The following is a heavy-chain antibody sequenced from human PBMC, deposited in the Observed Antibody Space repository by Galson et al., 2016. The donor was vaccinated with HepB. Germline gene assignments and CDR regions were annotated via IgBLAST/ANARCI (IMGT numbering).Heavy chain of an antibody. V-gene: IGHV4-59*01. Sequence: SETLSLTCIVSGDSISGYHWNWIRQTPGKGLEWIGYVSYSGDTHYNPSLKSRVTISVDTSKNQFSLNLTSVTTADTAIYYCARDSRYSSNLLFDPWGQGILFTVSS. D-gene: IGHD6-13*01. J-gene: IGHJ5*02. CDR3: ARDSRYSSNLLFDP. CDR2: VSYSGDT. CDR1: GDSISGYH.